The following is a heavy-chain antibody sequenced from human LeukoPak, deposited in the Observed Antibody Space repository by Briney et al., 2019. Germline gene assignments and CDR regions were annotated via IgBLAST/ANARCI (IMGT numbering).Heavy chain of an antibody. CDR3: ARGVAVAVFPGYYYMDV. CDR1: GYTFTSYD. CDR2: MNPNSGNT. Sequence: ASVKVSCKASGYTFTSYDINWVRQATGQGLEWMGWMNPNSGNTGYAQKFQGRVTMTRNTSISTAYMELSSLRSEDTAVYYCARGVAVAVFPGYYYMDVWGKGTTVTIS. D-gene: IGHD6-19*01. V-gene: IGHV1-8*01. J-gene: IGHJ6*03.